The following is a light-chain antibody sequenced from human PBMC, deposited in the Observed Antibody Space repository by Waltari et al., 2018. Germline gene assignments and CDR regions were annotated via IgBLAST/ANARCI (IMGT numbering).Light chain of an antibody. J-gene: IGKJ1*01. V-gene: IGKV4-1*01. CDR3: QQYYSTPRT. CDR2: WAS. CDR1: QSVSYSSNSKNY. Sequence: DIVMTQSPDSLAVSLGERATINCKSRQSVSYSSNSKNYLAWYQQKPGQPPKLLIYWASTRESGVPDRFSGSGSGTDFTLTISSLQAEDVAVYYCQQYYSTPRTFGQGTKVEIK.